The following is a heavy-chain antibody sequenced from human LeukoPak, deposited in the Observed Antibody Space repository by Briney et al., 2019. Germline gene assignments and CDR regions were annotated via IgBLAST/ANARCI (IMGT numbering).Heavy chain of an antibody. D-gene: IGHD1-26*01. V-gene: IGHV3-30*02. CDR3: AKKTILGATVDAFDI. CDR2: IRYDGSNK. CDR1: GFTFSSYG. J-gene: IGHJ3*02. Sequence: PGGSLRLSCAASGFTFSSYGMHWVRQAPGKGLEWVAFIRYDGSNKYYADSVKGRFTISRDNSKNTLYLQMNSLRAEDTAVYYCAKKTILGATVDAFDIWGQGTMVTVSS.